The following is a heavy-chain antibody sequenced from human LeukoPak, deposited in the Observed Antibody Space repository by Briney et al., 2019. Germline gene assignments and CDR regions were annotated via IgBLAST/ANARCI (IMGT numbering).Heavy chain of an antibody. Sequence: ASVKVSCKAPGYTFTGYYMHWVRQAPGQGLEWMGWINPNSGGTNYAQKFQGRVTMTRDTSISTAYMELSRLRSDDTAVYYCARAGITMVRGVIWFAFDIWGQGTMVTVSS. V-gene: IGHV1-2*02. CDR1: GYTFTGYY. CDR3: ARAGITMVRGVIWFAFDI. CDR2: INPNSGGT. J-gene: IGHJ3*02. D-gene: IGHD3-10*01.